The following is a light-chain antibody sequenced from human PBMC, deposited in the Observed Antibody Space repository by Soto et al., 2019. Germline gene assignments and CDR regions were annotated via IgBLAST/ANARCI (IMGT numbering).Light chain of an antibody. CDR2: GNN. Sequence: QSVLTQPPSVSGAPGQRVTISCTGSSSNIGAGYEVHWYQQLPGTAPKLLIYGNNNRPSGVPDRFSGSKSGTSASLAITVLQAEDEADYYCQSYDSSLSALYVFGTGTKVTVL. J-gene: IGLJ1*01. CDR3: QSYDSSLSALYV. CDR1: SSNIGAGYE. V-gene: IGLV1-40*01.